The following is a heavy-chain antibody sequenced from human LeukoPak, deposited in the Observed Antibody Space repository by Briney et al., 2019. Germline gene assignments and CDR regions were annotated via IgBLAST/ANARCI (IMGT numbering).Heavy chain of an antibody. CDR2: IYTSGST. D-gene: IGHD3-10*01. Sequence: SETLSLTCTVSGGSISSYYWSWIRQPAGKGLEWIGRIYTSGSTNYNPSLKSRVTMSVDTSKNQFSLKVSSVTAADTAVYYCARVFDSGSQAYFYYMDVWGKGTAVTIFS. CDR3: ARVFDSGSQAYFYYMDV. J-gene: IGHJ6*03. CDR1: GGSISSYY. V-gene: IGHV4-4*07.